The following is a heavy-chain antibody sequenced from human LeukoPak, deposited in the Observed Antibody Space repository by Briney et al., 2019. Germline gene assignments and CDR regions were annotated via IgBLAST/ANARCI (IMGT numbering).Heavy chain of an antibody. V-gene: IGHV1-2*02. CDR3: ARGDYDILTGYYFDY. CDR1: GYTFTGYY. D-gene: IGHD3-9*01. CDR2: INPNSGGT. J-gene: IGHJ4*02. Sequence: ASVKVSCKASGYTFTGYYMHWVRQAPGQGLEWMGWINPNSGGTNYAQKFQGRVTMTRDTSISTAYMELSRLISDDTAVYYCARGDYDILTGYYFDYWGQGTLVTVSS.